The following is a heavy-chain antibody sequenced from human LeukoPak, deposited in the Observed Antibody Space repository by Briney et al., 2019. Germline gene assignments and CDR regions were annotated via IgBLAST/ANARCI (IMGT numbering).Heavy chain of an antibody. D-gene: IGHD3-22*01. CDR2: ISGSGGST. CDR3: AKSLYYYDSSGYYGNAFDI. J-gene: IGHJ3*02. CDR1: GFTFSSYA. Sequence: GGSLRLSCAASGFTFSSYAMSWVRQAPGKWLEWVSAISGSGGSTYYADSVKGRFTISRDNSKNTLYLQMNSLRAEDTAVYYCAKSLYYYDSSGYYGNAFDIWGQGTMVTVSS. V-gene: IGHV3-23*01.